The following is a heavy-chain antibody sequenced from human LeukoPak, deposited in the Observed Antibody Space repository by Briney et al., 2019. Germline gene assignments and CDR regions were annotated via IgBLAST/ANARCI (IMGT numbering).Heavy chain of an antibody. D-gene: IGHD1-26*01. J-gene: IGHJ3*02. CDR3: ARDEWGDAFYI. CDR2: ISSSSSYI. V-gene: IGHV3-21*01. Sequence: GGSLRLSCAASGFSFSSYSMNWVRQAPGKGLEWVSSISSSSSYIHSADSVRGRFTISRDNAKNSLFPQMNSLRAEDTAVYYCARDEWGDAFYIWGQGKMVTVFS. CDR1: GFSFSSYS.